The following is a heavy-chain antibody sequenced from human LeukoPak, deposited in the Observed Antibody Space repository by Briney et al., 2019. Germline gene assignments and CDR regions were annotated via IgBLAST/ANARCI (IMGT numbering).Heavy chain of an antibody. J-gene: IGHJ4*02. Sequence: GASVKVSCKASGYTFTSYDINWVRQAPGQGLEWMGWMGARHGYTGSAQRFQGRITMTRDTSISTAYMELSSLTSDDTVVYYCARGWISGDVSEYYFEIWGQGTLVTVSS. CDR1: GYTFTSYD. D-gene: IGHD5/OR15-5a*01. CDR3: ARGWISGDVSEYYFEI. CDR2: MGARHGYT. V-gene: IGHV1-8*01.